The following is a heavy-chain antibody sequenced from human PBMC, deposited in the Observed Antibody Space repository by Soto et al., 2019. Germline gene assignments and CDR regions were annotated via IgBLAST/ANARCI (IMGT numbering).Heavy chain of an antibody. CDR1: GGTFSSYT. CDR3: ARGEDPLLHGPRGYYMDV. CDR2: IIPILGIA. D-gene: IGHD2-21*01. J-gene: IGHJ6*03. V-gene: IGHV1-69*02. Sequence: ASVKVSCEASGGTFSSYTISWVRQAPGQGLEWMGRIIPILGIANYAQKFQGRVTITADKSTSTAYMELSSLRSEDTAVYYCARGEDPLLHGPRGYYMDVWGKGTTVTVSS.